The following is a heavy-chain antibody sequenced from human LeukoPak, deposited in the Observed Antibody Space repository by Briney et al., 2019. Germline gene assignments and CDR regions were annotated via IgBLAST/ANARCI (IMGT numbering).Heavy chain of an antibody. CDR2: IYYSGST. CDR3: ARHRAAANWFDP. J-gene: IGHJ5*02. V-gene: IGHV4-59*08. D-gene: IGHD2-2*01. CDR1: GGSISSYY. Sequence: SETLSLTCTVSGGSISSYYWSWIRQPPGKGLEWIGYIYYSGSTNYNPSLKSRVTISVDTSKNQFSLKLSSVTAADTAVYYCARHRAAANWFDPWGQGTLVTVSS.